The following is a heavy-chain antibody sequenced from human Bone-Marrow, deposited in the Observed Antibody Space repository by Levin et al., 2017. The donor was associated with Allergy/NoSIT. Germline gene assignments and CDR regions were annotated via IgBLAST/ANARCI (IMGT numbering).Heavy chain of an antibody. D-gene: IGHD3-10*01. V-gene: IGHV3-30*18. J-gene: IGHJ4*02. Sequence: GESLKISCEASGFIFRSHGMHWVRQGPGKGLEWVAVISYDGNSEYYADSVKGRFIISRDNSRNTLFLQMNSLRAEDAAVYYCAKHGSDGVGADLDHWGQGTLVTVSS. CDR2: ISYDGNSE. CDR3: AKHGSDGVGADLDH. CDR1: GFIFRSHG.